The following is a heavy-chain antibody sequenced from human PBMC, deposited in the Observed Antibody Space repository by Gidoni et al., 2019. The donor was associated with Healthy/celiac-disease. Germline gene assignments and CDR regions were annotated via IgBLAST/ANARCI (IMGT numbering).Heavy chain of an antibody. CDR1: GFTFSSYA. J-gene: IGHJ3*02. Sequence: EVQLLESGGGLVQPGGSLSLSCAASGFTFSSYAMSWVRQAPGKGLEWVSAISGSGGSTYYADSVKGRFTISRDNSKNTLYLQMNSLRAEDTAVYYCAKWIAMSQWELLRLRAFDIWGQGTMVTVSS. CDR3: AKWIAMSQWELLRLRAFDI. V-gene: IGHV3-23*01. CDR2: ISGSGGST. D-gene: IGHD1-26*01.